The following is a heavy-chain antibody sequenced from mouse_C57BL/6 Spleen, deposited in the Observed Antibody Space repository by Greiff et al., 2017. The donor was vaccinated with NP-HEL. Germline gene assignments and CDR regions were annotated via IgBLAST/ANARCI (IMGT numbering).Heavy chain of an antibody. CDR1: GSSITSGYD. Sequence: EVQLQQSGPGMVKPSQSLSLTCTVTGSSITSGYDWHWIRHFPGNKLEWMGYISYSGSTNYNPSLKSRISITHDTSKNHFFLKLNSVTTEDTATYYCARGDYGIFDYWGQGTTLTVSS. V-gene: IGHV3-1*01. CDR2: ISYSGST. CDR3: ARGDYGIFDY. J-gene: IGHJ2*01. D-gene: IGHD1-1*01.